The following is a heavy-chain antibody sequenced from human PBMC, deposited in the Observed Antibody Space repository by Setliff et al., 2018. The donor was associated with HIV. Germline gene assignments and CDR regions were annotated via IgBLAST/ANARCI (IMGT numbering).Heavy chain of an antibody. Sequence: SETLSLICTVSGGSISSHYWSWIRQSPGKGLEWIGYIYTSGITNYNPSLKSRVTISVDTSKNQFSLKLNSVTAADTAVYYCATRPADSKWYGVFDYWGQGTLVTVSS. J-gene: IGHJ4*02. V-gene: IGHV4-4*09. D-gene: IGHD6-13*01. CDR2: IYTSGIT. CDR3: ATRPADSKWYGVFDY. CDR1: GGSISSHY.